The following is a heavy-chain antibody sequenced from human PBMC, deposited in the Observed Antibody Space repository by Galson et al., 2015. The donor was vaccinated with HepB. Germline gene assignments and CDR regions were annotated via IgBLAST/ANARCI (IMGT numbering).Heavy chain of an antibody. D-gene: IGHD5-24*01. CDR2: ISYDGSNK. CDR1: GFTFSSYG. V-gene: IGHV3-30*18. CDR3: AKEVEMATIGLFDY. Sequence: SLRLSCAASGFTFSSYGMHWVRQAPGKGLEWVAVISYDGSNKYYADSVKGRFTISRDNSKNTLYLQMNSLRAEDTAVYYCAKEVEMATIGLFDYWGQGTLVTVSS. J-gene: IGHJ4*02.